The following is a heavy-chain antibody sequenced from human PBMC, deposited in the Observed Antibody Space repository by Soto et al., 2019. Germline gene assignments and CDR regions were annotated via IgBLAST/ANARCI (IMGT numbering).Heavy chain of an antibody. Sequence: LSCAASGFTFSSYAMRWVRQAPGKGLEWVSAISGSGGSTYYADSVKGRFTISRDNSKNTLYLQMNSLRAEDTAVYYCAKFYSSGLQTDYWGQGTLVTVSS. D-gene: IGHD6-19*01. J-gene: IGHJ4*02. V-gene: IGHV3-23*01. CDR1: GFTFSSYA. CDR3: AKFYSSGLQTDY. CDR2: ISGSGGST.